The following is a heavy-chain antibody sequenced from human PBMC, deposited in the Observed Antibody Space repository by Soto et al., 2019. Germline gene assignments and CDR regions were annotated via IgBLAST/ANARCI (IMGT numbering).Heavy chain of an antibody. Sequence: GGSLRLSCAASGFTFSSYGMHWVRQAPGKGLEWVAVISYDGSNKYYADSVKGRFTISRDNSKNTLYLQMNSLRAEDTAVYYCAKEGDYYDSSGYPEAWGRGTLVTVSS. D-gene: IGHD3-22*01. CDR1: GFTFSSYG. CDR2: ISYDGSNK. V-gene: IGHV3-30*18. J-gene: IGHJ4*02. CDR3: AKEGDYYDSSGYPEA.